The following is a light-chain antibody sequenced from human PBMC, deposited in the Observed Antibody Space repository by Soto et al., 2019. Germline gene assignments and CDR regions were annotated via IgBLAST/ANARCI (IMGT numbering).Light chain of an antibody. CDR3: QQYNDWPLT. CDR2: GAF. V-gene: IGKV3-15*01. CDR1: QSVRSN. J-gene: IGKJ1*01. Sequence: EIVMTQSPVTLSVSPGERATLSCRASQSVRSNLAWYQQKPGQAPSLLIYGAFTRATGIPTRFSGTGSGTEITLTISSLQSEDFAIYYCQQYNDWPLTFGQGTKVEV.